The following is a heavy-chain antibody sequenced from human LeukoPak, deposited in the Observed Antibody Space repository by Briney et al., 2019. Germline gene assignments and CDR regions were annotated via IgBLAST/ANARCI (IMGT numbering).Heavy chain of an antibody. CDR3: ARDLISGAKRWLQSTPSWYFDL. Sequence: GGSLRLSCSASGFTFSSYSMNWVRQAPGKGLEWVSFTSGGSRGIHYADSVKGRFTISRDNAENSLFLQMNSLRAEDTAVYYCARDLISGAKRWLQSTPSWYFDLWGRGTLVTVSS. CDR2: TSGGSRGI. J-gene: IGHJ2*01. CDR1: GFTFSSYS. V-gene: IGHV3-48*01. D-gene: IGHD5-24*01.